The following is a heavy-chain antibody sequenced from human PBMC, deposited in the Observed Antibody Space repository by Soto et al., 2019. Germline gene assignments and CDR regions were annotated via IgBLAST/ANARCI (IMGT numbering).Heavy chain of an antibody. D-gene: IGHD1-1*01. CDR1: GFTFSSYG. CDR2: ISYDGNNK. CDR3: AKSVYNWNDGFFDY. J-gene: IGHJ4*02. V-gene: IGHV3-30*18. Sequence: WGSLRLSCAASGFTFSSYGMHWVRQAPGKGLEWVAVISYDGNNKYYADSVKGRFTISRDNSKNTLYLQMNSLRAEDTAVYYCAKSVYNWNDGFFDYWGQGTLVTVSS.